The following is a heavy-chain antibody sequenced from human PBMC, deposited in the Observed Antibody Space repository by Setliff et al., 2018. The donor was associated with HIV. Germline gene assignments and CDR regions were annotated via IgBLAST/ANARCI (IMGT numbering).Heavy chain of an antibody. J-gene: IGHJ4*02. V-gene: IGHV4-31*03. Sequence: PSETLSLTCTVSGGSISSGGYYWSWIRQHPGKGLEWIGYIYHSGITYYNPSLKSRVTISVDTSKNHFSLKLSSVTAADTAVYYCARSLLPSITVAGTIGYWGQGSLVTVSS. D-gene: IGHD6-19*01. CDR3: ARSLLPSITVAGTIGY. CDR2: IYHSGIT. CDR1: GGSISSGGYY.